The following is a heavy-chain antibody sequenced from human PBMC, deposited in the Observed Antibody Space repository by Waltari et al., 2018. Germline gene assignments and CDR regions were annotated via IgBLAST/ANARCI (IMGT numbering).Heavy chain of an antibody. Sequence: QLLESGGGWRQAGGSLRLSCAASGFPFRNSAMSWVRQAPGKGPEWVSGITSGGGDTYYTDSVRGRFTISRDNSKNTVYLQMNSLRHEDTAVYYCAKEIYRIGRPCFDYWGQGVRVTVSS. CDR3: AKEIYRIGRPCFDY. V-gene: IGHV3-23*01. CDR1: GFPFRNSA. J-gene: IGHJ4*02. D-gene: IGHD6-19*01. CDR2: ITSGGGDT.